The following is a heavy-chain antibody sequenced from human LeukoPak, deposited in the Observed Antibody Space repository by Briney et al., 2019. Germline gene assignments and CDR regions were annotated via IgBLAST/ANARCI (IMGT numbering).Heavy chain of an antibody. CDR3: ARLYSSGWYGFSAYNWFDP. J-gene: IGHJ5*02. CDR2: IYYSGST. D-gene: IGHD6-19*01. CDR1: GGSISSSSYY. V-gene: IGHV4-39*01. Sequence: SETLSLTCTVSGGSISSSSYYWGWIRQPPGKGLEWIGSIYYSGSTYYNPSLKSRVTISVDTSKNQFSLKLSSVTAADTAVYYCARLYSSGWYGFSAYNWFDPWGQGTLVTVSS.